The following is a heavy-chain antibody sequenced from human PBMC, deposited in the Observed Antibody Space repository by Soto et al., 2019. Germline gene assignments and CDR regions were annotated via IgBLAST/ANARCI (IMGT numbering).Heavy chain of an antibody. CDR3: ARGRYGDY. V-gene: IGHV1-18*01. CDR1: GYAFTTYG. CDR2: ISAHNGNT. D-gene: IGHD1-1*01. Sequence: QVHLVQSGAEVKKPGASVKVSCKGSGYAFTTYGITWVRQAPGQGLAWMGWISAHNGNTNYAKKLQGRVTVTRDTSTSTAYMELRSLRSDDTAVYYCARGRYGDYWGKGALVTVSS. J-gene: IGHJ4*02.